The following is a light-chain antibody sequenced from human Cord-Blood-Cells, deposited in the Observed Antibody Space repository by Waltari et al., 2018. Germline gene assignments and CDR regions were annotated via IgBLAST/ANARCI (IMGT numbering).Light chain of an antibody. V-gene: IGKV3-15*01. Sequence: LVMTQSSPTLSASPGYRPTIPCRASQGVISNLAWYQQKPGQAPRLLLYGASTRATGIPARFSGSGSGTAFTLTISSLQSEEFSVYYCQQYHNWPQTFGQGTKVEIK. J-gene: IGKJ1*01. CDR2: GAS. CDR3: QQYHNWPQT. CDR1: QGVISN.